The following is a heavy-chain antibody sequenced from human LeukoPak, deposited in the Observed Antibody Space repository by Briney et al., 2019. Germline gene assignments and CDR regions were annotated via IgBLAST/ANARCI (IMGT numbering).Heavy chain of an antibody. CDR2: ISGSGGTT. D-gene: IGHD1-14*01. J-gene: IGHJ6*02. CDR1: GFTLNNYA. V-gene: IGHV3-23*01. CDR3: AKVSGGGLYYDGMDV. Sequence: GVSWSLSGQALGFTLNNYAMNWFGKPPGKGLGWVSVISGSGGTTYYADSVKGRFTISRDSSKNTLYLQMNSLRAEDTAVYYCAKVSGGGLYYDGMDVWGQGTTVTVSS.